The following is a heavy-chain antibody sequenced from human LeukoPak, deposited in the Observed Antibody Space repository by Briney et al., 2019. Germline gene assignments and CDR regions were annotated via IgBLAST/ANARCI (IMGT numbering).Heavy chain of an antibody. CDR2: IYPNDSDT. V-gene: IGHV5-51*01. D-gene: IGHD3-10*01. CDR3: AKQPTSMVRGIIITDYYFDY. CDR1: GYNFTIYW. J-gene: IGHJ4*02. Sequence: GESLKISCKGSGYNFTIYWIGWVRQMPGKGLEWMGIIYPNDSDTRYSPSFQGQVTISADKSISTAYLQWSSLKASDTAMYYCAKQPTSMVRGIIITDYYFDYWGQGTLVTVSS.